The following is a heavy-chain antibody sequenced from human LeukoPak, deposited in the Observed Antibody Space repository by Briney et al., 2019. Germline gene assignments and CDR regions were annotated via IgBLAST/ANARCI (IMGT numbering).Heavy chain of an antibody. J-gene: IGHJ6*03. Sequence: PSETLSLTCAVYGGSFSGYYWSWIRQPPGKGLEWIGEINHSGSNNYNPSLKSRVTISVDTSKSQFSLKLSSVTAADTAVYYCARKASIAAPRPRLYYYYYMDVWGKGTTVTVSS. CDR3: ARKASIAAPRPRLYYYYYMDV. CDR2: INHSGSN. D-gene: IGHD6-6*01. V-gene: IGHV4-34*01. CDR1: GGSFSGYY.